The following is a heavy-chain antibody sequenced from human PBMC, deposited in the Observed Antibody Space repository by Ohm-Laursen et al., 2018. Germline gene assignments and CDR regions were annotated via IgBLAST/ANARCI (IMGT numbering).Heavy chain of an antibody. J-gene: IGHJ4*02. Sequence: SLRLSCAASGFTFSSYAMSWVRQAPGKGLEWVSGISGSGGSTHYADSVKGRFTISRDNSRNTLDLQMNSLRAEDTAIYYCARGTPCGGDCYVFFGYWGQGTLVTVSP. D-gene: IGHD2-21*02. V-gene: IGHV3-23*01. CDR2: ISGSGGST. CDR3: ARGTPCGGDCYVFFGY. CDR1: GFTFSSYA.